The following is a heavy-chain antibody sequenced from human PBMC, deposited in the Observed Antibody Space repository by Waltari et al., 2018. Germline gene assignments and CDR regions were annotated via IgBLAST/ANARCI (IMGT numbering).Heavy chain of an antibody. Sequence: VKTRFTISRDNSKNTLYLQMNSLRAEDTAVYYCAKDRQTSITIFGVVINVDYWGQGTLVTVPS. D-gene: IGHD3-3*01. CDR3: AKDRQTSITIFGVVINVDY. J-gene: IGHJ4*02. V-gene: IGHV3-23*01.